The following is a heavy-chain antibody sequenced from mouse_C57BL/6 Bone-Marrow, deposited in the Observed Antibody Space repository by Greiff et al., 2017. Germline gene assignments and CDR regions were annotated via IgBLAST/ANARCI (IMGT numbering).Heavy chain of an antibody. J-gene: IGHJ1*03. CDR3: APYYYGSSHWYFDV. D-gene: IGHD1-1*01. V-gene: IGHV1-64*01. CDR1: GYTFTSYW. Sequence: QVQLKQPGAELVKPGASVKLSCKASGYTFTSYWMHWVKQRPGQGLEWIGMIHPNSGSTNYNEKFKSKATMTVDKSSSTAYMQLSSLTSEDSAVYYCAPYYYGSSHWYFDVWGTGTTVTVSS. CDR2: IHPNSGST.